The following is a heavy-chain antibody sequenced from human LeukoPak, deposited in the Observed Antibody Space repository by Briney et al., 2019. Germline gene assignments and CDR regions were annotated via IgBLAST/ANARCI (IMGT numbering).Heavy chain of an antibody. Sequence: GGSLRLSCAAPGFTFSSYGMHWVRQAPGKGLEWVAVISYDGSNKYYADSVKGRFTISRDNSKNTLYLQMNSLRAEDTAVYYCAKDTVSGWLKGLDYWGQGTLVTVSS. CDR3: AKDTVSGWLKGLDY. CDR1: GFTFSSYG. J-gene: IGHJ4*02. D-gene: IGHD6-19*01. CDR2: ISYDGSNK. V-gene: IGHV3-30*18.